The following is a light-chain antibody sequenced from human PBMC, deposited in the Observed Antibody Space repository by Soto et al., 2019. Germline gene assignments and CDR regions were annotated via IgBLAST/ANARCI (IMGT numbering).Light chain of an antibody. V-gene: IGKV1-33*01. CDR1: QSISSW. CDR2: DAS. CDR3: QQYENLPT. J-gene: IGKJ5*01. Sequence: DIQMTQSPSTVSASVGARAIMTCRASQSISSWLAWYQQKPGRAPKLLIYDASNLEAGVPSRFRGSGSGTDFTFTISRLQPEDIATYYCQQYENLPTFGQGTRLEI.